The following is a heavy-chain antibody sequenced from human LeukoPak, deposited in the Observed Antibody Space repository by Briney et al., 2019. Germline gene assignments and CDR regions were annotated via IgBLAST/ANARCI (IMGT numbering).Heavy chain of an antibody. D-gene: IGHD6-19*01. V-gene: IGHV3-11*05. J-gene: IGHJ4*02. Sequence: SVEGRFSISRDNAKNSLYLQMNSLRAEDTAVYYCAREGYSSGWYNFDYWGQGTLVTVSS. CDR3: AREGYSSGWYNFDY.